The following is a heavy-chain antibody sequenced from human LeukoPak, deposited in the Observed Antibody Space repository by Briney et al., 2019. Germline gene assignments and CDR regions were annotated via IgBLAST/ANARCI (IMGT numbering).Heavy chain of an antibody. CDR1: GFTFSSYA. Sequence: GGSLRLSCSASGFTFSSYAMHWVRQAPAPRLEYVSAISSNGGSTYYADSGKGRFTIARDNSKNTLYLQMSSLRAEDTAVYYCVKGPYYDILTGYSFDYWGQGTLVTVSS. CDR3: VKGPYYDILTGYSFDY. J-gene: IGHJ4*02. CDR2: ISSNGGST. D-gene: IGHD3-9*01. V-gene: IGHV3-64D*06.